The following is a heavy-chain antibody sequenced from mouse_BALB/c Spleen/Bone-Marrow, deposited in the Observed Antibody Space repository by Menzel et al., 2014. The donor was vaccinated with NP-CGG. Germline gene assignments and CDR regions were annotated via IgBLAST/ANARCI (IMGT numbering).Heavy chain of an antibody. D-gene: IGHD2-14*01. CDR2: IWACGST. Sequence: VKVVESGPGLVAPSQSLSITCTVSGFSLTSYGVHWVRQPPGKGLEWLGVIWACGSTNYNSAHMSRLSISKDNSKSQVFLKMNSLQTDDTAMYYCARVIRYESYFDYWGQGTTLTVSS. J-gene: IGHJ2*01. CDR1: GFSLTSYG. V-gene: IGHV2-9*02. CDR3: ARVIRYESYFDY.